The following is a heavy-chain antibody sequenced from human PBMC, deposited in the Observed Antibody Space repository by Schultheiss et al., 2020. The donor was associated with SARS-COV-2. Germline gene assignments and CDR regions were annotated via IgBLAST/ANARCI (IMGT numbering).Heavy chain of an antibody. D-gene: IGHD3-22*01. Sequence: GESLKISCAASGFTFSSYWMHWVRQAPGKGLVWVSAIGTAGDTYYPGSVKGRFTISRENAKNSLYLQMNSLRAGDTAVYYCARGDYYYDSSGYVGFDPWGQGTLVTVSS. CDR3: ARGDYYYDSSGYVGFDP. CDR2: IGTAGDT. CDR1: GFTFSSYW. V-gene: IGHV3-13*01. J-gene: IGHJ5*02.